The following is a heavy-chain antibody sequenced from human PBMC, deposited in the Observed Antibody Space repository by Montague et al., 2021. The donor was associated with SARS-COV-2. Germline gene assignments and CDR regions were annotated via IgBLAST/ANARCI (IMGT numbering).Heavy chain of an antibody. CDR1: GGSFNDYY. CDR2: INHSGST. D-gene: IGHD2-2*01. J-gene: IGHJ5*02. Sequence: SETLSLTCAVYGGSFNDYYWSWIRQPPGKGLEWIGQINHSGSTNYNPSPKSRVTISLDKSKNHFSLKLSSVTAADTGVYYCALPTAGARFDPWGQGTLVTVSS. V-gene: IGHV4-34*03. CDR3: ALPTAGARFDP.